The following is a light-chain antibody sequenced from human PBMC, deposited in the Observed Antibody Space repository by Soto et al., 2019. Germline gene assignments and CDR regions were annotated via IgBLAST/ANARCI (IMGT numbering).Light chain of an antibody. CDR3: QQYDISPWT. J-gene: IGKJ1*01. CDR2: WAS. Sequence: DIVMTQSPDSLAVSLGERATIKCRSSQSILKSSIKKNSLAWYQQKPGQPPRLLIYWASTRDSGVPDRFSGSGSGTDFTLTITRLQAEDVAVYYCQQYDISPWTVGQGTKVDIK. V-gene: IGKV4-1*01. CDR1: QSILKSSIKKNS.